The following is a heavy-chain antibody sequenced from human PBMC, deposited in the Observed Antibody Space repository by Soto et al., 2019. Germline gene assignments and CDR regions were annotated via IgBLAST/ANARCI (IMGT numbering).Heavy chain of an antibody. CDR2: VTHSGTA. J-gene: IGHJ4*02. Sequence: QVQLQESGPGLVKPSETLSLTCSISEGSISTYYWTWIRQSPGKGLEWIGYVTHSGTAYSIPSLNGRLTLPVDSSQTQFSLKLTSVTAADSAFYYCARIHWAQSSLDYWGRGILVTVSS. D-gene: IGHD6-19*01. CDR1: EGSISTYY. CDR3: ARIHWAQSSLDY. V-gene: IGHV4-59*04.